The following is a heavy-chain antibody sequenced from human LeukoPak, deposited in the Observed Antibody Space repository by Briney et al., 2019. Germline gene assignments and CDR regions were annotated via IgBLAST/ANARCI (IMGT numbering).Heavy chain of an antibody. J-gene: IGHJ4*02. CDR1: GYTFTGYY. V-gene: IGHV1-2*02. D-gene: IGHD3-16*01. CDR2: SNPNSGVT. Sequence: ASVKVSCKASGYTFTGYYIHRLRQAPGQGGEWLGWSNPNSGVTNYAQKLQGRVTMTRDTSISTAYMELRRMSSDGTAVSYWARAVGRYVWGSSCLTQEGDYWGQGTLVTVSS. CDR3: ARAVGRYVWGSSCLTQEGDY.